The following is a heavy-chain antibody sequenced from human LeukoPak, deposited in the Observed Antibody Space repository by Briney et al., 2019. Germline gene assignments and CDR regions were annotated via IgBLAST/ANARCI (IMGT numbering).Heavy chain of an antibody. CDR1: GYTFTGYY. CDR2: INPNSGGT. V-gene: IGHV1-2*06. Sequence: ASVKVSCKASGYTFTGYYMHWVRQAPRQGLEWMGRINPNSGGTNYAQKFQGRVTMTRGTSISTAYMELSRLRSDDTAVYYCARDRGDDSSGYYCPDYWGQGTLVTVSS. CDR3: ARDRGDDSSGYYCPDY. J-gene: IGHJ4*02. D-gene: IGHD3-22*01.